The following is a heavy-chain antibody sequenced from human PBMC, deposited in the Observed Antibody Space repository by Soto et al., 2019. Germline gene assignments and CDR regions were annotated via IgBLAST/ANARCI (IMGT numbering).Heavy chain of an antibody. CDR1: GFTFSGYS. V-gene: IGHV3-64*01. D-gene: IGHD6-19*01. CDR2: INTNGVNT. J-gene: IGHJ4*02. Sequence: EVQLVESGGGLVQPGGSLRLSCAASGFTFSGYSMFWVRQAPGKGLEYVSAINTNGVNTFYAKSVKGRFTISRDNSKNTMYLKIGRLRAEDMAVYYCARGRVEDSSGWATYFDYWGQGTLVTVSS. CDR3: ARGRVEDSSGWATYFDY.